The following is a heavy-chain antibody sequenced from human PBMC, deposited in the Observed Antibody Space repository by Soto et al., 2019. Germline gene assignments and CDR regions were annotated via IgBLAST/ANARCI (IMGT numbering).Heavy chain of an antibody. J-gene: IGHJ4*02. D-gene: IGHD3-3*01. CDR1: GGSISSSSYY. CDR2: IYYSGST. CDR3: AAEVGFGPLFDY. V-gene: IGHV4-31*03. Sequence: SETLSLTCTVSGGSISSSSYYWSWIRQHPGKGLEYIGYIYYSGSTYYNPSLKSRVAISVDTSKNQFSLKLTSVTAADTAVYYCAAEVGFGPLFDYWGQGTLVTVSS.